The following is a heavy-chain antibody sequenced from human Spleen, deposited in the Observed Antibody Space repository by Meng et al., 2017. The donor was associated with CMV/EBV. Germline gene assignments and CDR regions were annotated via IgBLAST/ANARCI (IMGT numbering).Heavy chain of an antibody. Sequence: GRLVGSGGGVVQPGGSLRLSLSASGFSFSSYGSNWVRQAPGKGLEWVAFIRYDGSNKYYADSVKSRFTISRDNSKNTLYLQMNSLRAEDTAVYHCAKDRKSSGWIDYWGQGTLVTVSS. CDR1: GFSFSSYG. D-gene: IGHD6-19*01. CDR2: IRYDGSNK. CDR3: AKDRKSSGWIDY. V-gene: IGHV3-30*02. J-gene: IGHJ4*02.